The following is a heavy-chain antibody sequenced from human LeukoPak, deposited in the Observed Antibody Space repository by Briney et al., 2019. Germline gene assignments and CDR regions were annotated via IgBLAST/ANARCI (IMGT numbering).Heavy chain of an antibody. V-gene: IGHV3-21*01. D-gene: IGHD1-7*01. J-gene: IGHJ4*02. CDR2: ISSSSSYI. Sequence: GALRLSCAASGFTFSSYSMNWVRQAPGKGLEWVSSISSSSSYIYYADSVKGRFTISRDNAKNSLYLQMNSLRAEDTAVYYCARDHQLRRGDYWGQGTLVTVSS. CDR1: GFTFSSYS. CDR3: ARDHQLRRGDY.